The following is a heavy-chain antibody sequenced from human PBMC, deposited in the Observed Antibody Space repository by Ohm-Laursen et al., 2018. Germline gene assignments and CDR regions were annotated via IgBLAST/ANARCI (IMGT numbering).Heavy chain of an antibody. CDR3: ARMGYNNYIGYFDMDV. Sequence: PTQTLTLTCTFSGFSLTTTGMCVSWIRQPPGKALEWLARITWEDDKYYSTSLKTRLTISKDTSKNQVVLTMTNMDPVDTATYYCARMGYNNYIGYFDMDVWGQGTTVTVSS. D-gene: IGHD4-11*01. J-gene: IGHJ6*02. CDR2: ITWEDDK. CDR1: GFSLTTTGMC. V-gene: IGHV2-70*11.